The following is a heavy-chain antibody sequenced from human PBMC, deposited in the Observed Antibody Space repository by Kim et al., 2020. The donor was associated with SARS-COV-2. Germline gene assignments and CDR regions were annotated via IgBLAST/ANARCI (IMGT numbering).Heavy chain of an antibody. V-gene: IGHV3-11*06. CDR3: ARAPGLMSSYCSSTSCYEPEPDY. CDR2: ISSSSSYT. J-gene: IGHJ4*02. Sequence: GGSLRLSCAASGFTFSDYYMSWIRQAPGKGLEWVSYISSSSSYTNYADSVKGRFTISRDNAKNSLYLQMNSLRAEDTAVYYCARAPGLMSSYCSSTSCYEPEPDYWGQGTLVTVSS. D-gene: IGHD2-2*01. CDR1: GFTFSDYY.